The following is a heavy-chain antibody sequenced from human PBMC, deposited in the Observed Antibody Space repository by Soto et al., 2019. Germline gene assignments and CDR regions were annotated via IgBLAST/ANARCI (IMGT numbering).Heavy chain of an antibody. D-gene: IGHD3-10*01. Sequence: GGSLSLSCTASGFNFGDYAMSWFRQAPGKGLEWVGFIRSKAYGGTTEYAASVKGRFTISRDDPKSIAYLQMNSLKTEDTAVYYCTRDEVSMVLNNWFDPWGQGTLVTVSS. CDR3: TRDEVSMVLNNWFDP. CDR1: GFNFGDYA. V-gene: IGHV3-49*03. J-gene: IGHJ5*02. CDR2: IRSKAYGGTT.